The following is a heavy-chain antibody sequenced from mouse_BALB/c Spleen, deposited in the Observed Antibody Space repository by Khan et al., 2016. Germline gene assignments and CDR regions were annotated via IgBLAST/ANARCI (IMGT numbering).Heavy chain of an antibody. CDR3: ARSPYDYDVGFAY. CDR1: GFNIKDTY. CDR2: IDPANGNN. V-gene: IGHV14-3*02. Sequence: VQLQQSGAELVKPGASVKLSCTASGFNIKDTYMHWVKQRPEQGLEWIGRIDPANGNNKYDPKFQGKATITADTSYNTAYLQLSSLTSEDTTVYYCARSPYDYDVGFAYWGQGPLVTVSA. J-gene: IGHJ3*01. D-gene: IGHD2-4*01.